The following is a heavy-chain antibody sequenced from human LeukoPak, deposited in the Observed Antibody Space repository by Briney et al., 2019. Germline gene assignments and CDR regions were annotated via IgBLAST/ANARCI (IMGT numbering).Heavy chain of an antibody. V-gene: IGHV3-64*01. J-gene: IGHJ4*02. CDR3: ARGYYDSGGYYFDY. Sequence: GGSLRLSCDASGFSFSTYAMHWVRQAPGKGLEYFSAISSDGGITYYANSVEGRFTISRDNSKNTLYLQMGRLRAEDMAVYFCARGYYDSGGYYFDYWGQGTLVTVSS. CDR1: GFSFSTYA. D-gene: IGHD3-22*01. CDR2: ISSDGGIT.